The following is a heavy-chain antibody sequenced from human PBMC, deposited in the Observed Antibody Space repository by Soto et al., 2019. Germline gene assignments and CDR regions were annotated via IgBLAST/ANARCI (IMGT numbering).Heavy chain of an antibody. CDR3: AKYEGNY. CDR2: ISYDGSNK. CDR1: GFTFSSYG. D-gene: IGHD3-16*01. Sequence: PGGSLRLSCAASGFTFSSYGMHWVRQAPGKGLEWVAVISYDGSNKYYADSVKGRFTISRDNSKNTLYLQMNSLRAEDTAGYYCAKYEGNYWGQGTLVTVSS. J-gene: IGHJ4*02. V-gene: IGHV3-30*18.